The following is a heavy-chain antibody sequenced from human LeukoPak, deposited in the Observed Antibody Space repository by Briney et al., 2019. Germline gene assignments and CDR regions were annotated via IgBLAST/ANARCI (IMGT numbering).Heavy chain of an antibody. J-gene: IGHJ3*02. V-gene: IGHV1-69*11. D-gene: IGHD5-12*01. Sequence: SSVKVSCKASGGTFTTYGISWVRQAPGQGLEWMGRIIPRLSTSNYAQKFQGRVTITTDESTSTAYMELSSLRSEDTAVYYCARDPHSGYDRLFDDFDIWGQGTMVTVSS. CDR3: ARDPHSGYDRLFDDFDI. CDR2: IIPRLSTS. CDR1: GGTFTTYG.